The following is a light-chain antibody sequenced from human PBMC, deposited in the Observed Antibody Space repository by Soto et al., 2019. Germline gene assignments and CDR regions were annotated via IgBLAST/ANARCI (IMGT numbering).Light chain of an antibody. CDR3: QQYSNLIT. V-gene: IGKV1-5*01. CDR2: DAS. J-gene: IGKJ5*01. Sequence: DIQVTQSPSTLSGSVGGRFSITCRASQTISSWLAWYKQKLGKAPKLLIYDASNLETGVPSRLSGSASGTYFSFTISSMPPEDFATYYCQQYSNLITFGQGTRLEIK. CDR1: QTISSW.